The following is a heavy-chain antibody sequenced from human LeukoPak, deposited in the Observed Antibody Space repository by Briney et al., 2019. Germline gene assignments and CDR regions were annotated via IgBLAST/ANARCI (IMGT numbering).Heavy chain of an antibody. CDR2: IYSSGDT. CDR3: ARGSDIPGTTSIFDS. J-gene: IGHJ4*02. CDR1: GGSISAYY. V-gene: IGHV4-4*07. D-gene: IGHD1-20*01. Sequence: SETLSLTCTVSGGSISAYYWSWIRQPAGKGLEWLGRIYSSGDTNYDLSLKSRVTMSVDTSKNQFSLKLSSVTAADTAVYYCARGSDIPGTTSIFDSWGQGTLVTVSS.